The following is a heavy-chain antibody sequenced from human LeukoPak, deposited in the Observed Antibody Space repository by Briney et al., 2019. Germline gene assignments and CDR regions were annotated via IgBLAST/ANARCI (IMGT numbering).Heavy chain of an antibody. CDR2: IAWEGGNT. V-gene: IGHV3-43*01. J-gene: IGHJ3*02. CDR3: AKGRGDYRNAFDI. D-gene: IGHD1-14*01. Sequence: GGSLRLSCAASGFTFDVYTMHWVRQAPGKGLEWVSLIAWEGGNTYYADSVRGRFTISRDNSKNSLYLQMNSLRIEDTALYYCAKGRGDYRNAFDIWGQGTMVTVSS. CDR1: GFTFDVYT.